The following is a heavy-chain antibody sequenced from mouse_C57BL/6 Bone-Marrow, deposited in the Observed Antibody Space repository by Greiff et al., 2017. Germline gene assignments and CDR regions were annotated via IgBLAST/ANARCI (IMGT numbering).Heavy chain of an antibody. CDR2: IYPSDSNT. CDR1: GYTFTSYW. J-gene: IGHJ3*01. V-gene: IGHV1-69*01. CDR3: ATKLTTGFAH. Sequence: QVQLKQPGAELVMPGASVKLSCKASGYTFTSYWMHWVKQRPGQGLEWIGEIYPSDSNTNYNQKFKGKSTLTVDKSSSTAYMQLISLTSEDSAVYYCATKLTTGFAHWGQGTLVTVSA. D-gene: IGHD1-1*01.